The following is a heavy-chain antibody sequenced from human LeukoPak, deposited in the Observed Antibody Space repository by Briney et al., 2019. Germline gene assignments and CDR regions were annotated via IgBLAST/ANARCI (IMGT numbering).Heavy chain of an antibody. CDR1: GATFTSYA. Sequence: PLKPSCKPAGATFTSYAISWVPRAPGQGLQWRAGIIPSFGTANYAQKFQGRVTITADKSTSTAYMELSSLRSEDTAVYYCARERVLQQPPYYYYGMDVWGKGTTVTVSS. V-gene: IGHV1-69*06. CDR3: ARERVLQQPPYYYYGMDV. D-gene: IGHD6-13*01. CDR2: IIPSFGTA. J-gene: IGHJ6*04.